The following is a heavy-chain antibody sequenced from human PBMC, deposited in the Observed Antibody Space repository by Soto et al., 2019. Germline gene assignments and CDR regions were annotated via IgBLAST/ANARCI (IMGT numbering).Heavy chain of an antibody. Sequence: EVHLLESGGGLVQPGGSLRLSCVASGFTFGNFAMSWVRQAPGEGREWVSRIYGDGGGPVYADSVKGRVTISRDNSKNTLYLQMSRLRAEDTATYYSAKMQGMEPWACSLDFWGQGSLVTVSS. V-gene: IGHV3-23*01. CDR1: GFTFGNFA. CDR2: IYGDGGGP. CDR3: AKMQGMEPWACSLDF. D-gene: IGHD1-1*01. J-gene: IGHJ4*02.